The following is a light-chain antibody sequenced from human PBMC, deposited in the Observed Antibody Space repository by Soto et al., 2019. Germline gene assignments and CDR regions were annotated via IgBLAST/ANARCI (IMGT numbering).Light chain of an antibody. CDR1: QSVSSSY. J-gene: IGKJ2*01. V-gene: IGKV3-20*01. Sequence: EIVLTQSPGTLSLSPGERATLSCRASQSVSSSYLAWYQQKPGQAPRLLIYGESSRATGIPDRFSGSGSGKDFALTISRLEPEGFAVYYCQQYGSSPLTFGQGNKLEIK. CDR3: QQYGSSPLT. CDR2: GES.